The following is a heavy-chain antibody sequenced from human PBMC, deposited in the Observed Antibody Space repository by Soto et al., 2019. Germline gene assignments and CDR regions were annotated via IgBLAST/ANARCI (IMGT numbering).Heavy chain of an antibody. V-gene: IGHV6-1*01. CDR3: AKGDNLGPKTGYALDP. Sequence: SQTLSLPCALSGASVSRNTASWNWIRQSPSRGLEWLGRTYFRYKWYNDYAVSVKSRIIINPDTSNNQFSLQLNSVTPADTAVYFCAKGDNLGPKTGYALDPWGQGMMVTVSS. D-gene: IGHD5-12*01. J-gene: IGHJ5*02. CDR2: TYFRYKWYN. CDR1: GASVSRNTAS.